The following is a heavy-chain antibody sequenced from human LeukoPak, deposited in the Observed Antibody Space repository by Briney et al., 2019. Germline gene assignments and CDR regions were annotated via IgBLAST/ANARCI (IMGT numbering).Heavy chain of an antibody. CDR1: GGSISSYY. D-gene: IGHD2-2*01. Sequence: SETLSLTRTVSGGSISSYYWSWIRQPPGKGLEWIGYIYYSGSTNYNPSLKSRVTISVDTSKNQFSLKLSSVTAADTAVYYCASSTPWYFDNWGQGTLVTVSS. CDR3: ASSTPWYFDN. V-gene: IGHV4-59*01. J-gene: IGHJ4*02. CDR2: IYYSGST.